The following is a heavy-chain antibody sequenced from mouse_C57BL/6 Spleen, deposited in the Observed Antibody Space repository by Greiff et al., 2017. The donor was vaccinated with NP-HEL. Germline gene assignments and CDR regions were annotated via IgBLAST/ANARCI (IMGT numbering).Heavy chain of an antibody. J-gene: IGHJ2*01. CDR3: ARRLRLVLDY. CDR2: IYHVGGNT. V-gene: IGHV1-66*01. D-gene: IGHD3-2*02. Sequence: VQLQQSGPGLVKPGASVKLSCTASGYSFTGYYIHWVKQRPGQGLEWIGWIYHVGGNTKYNEKVKGKTTLTADTASSTAYMQLSSLTSEDSAVYYSARRLRLVLDYWGQGTTLTVSS. CDR1: GYSFTGYY.